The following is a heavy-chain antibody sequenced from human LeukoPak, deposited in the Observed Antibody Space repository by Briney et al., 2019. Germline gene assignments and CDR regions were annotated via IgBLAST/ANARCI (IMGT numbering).Heavy chain of an antibody. CDR3: TLSGAG. J-gene: IGHJ1*01. V-gene: IGHV3-49*04. CDR1: GFAFVEYT. D-gene: IGHD3-10*01. CDR2: IKSEDDGGTK. Sequence: PGGSLRLSCTTSGFAFVEYTMVWVRQAPGKGLEWVGFIKSEDDGGTKNYAASAKGRFSISRDDSKSIAYLQLNSLRTEDTAVYYCTLSGAGWGQGTLVTVSS.